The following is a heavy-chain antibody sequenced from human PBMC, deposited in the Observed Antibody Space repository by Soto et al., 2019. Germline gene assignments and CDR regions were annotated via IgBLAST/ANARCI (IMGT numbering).Heavy chain of an antibody. J-gene: IGHJ5*02. Sequence: QVQLVQSGSEVKKPGSSVKVSCTASGCHFSSYAINWVRQAPGQGLEWMGVITPMFGAPHYAQNFKGRITITADKSTNTAYMELSRLTSGDTAVYFCARVVTGRWFDPWGQGTLVTVSS. CDR3: ARVVTGRWFDP. V-gene: IGHV1-69*06. CDR1: GCHFSSYA. CDR2: ITPMFGAP.